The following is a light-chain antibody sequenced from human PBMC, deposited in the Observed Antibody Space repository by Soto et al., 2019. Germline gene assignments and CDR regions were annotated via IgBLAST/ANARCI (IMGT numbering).Light chain of an antibody. CDR3: QQYGSLSWT. V-gene: IGKV3-20*01. CDR1: QSVSSGY. Sequence: EIVLTQSPGTLSLSPGERATLSCRASQSVSSGYLAWYQQKPGQAPRLLIHGASTRATGVPDRFSGSGSGTDFTLTISRLEPEDFAVYHCQQYGSLSWTFGQGTKVDIK. J-gene: IGKJ1*01. CDR2: GAS.